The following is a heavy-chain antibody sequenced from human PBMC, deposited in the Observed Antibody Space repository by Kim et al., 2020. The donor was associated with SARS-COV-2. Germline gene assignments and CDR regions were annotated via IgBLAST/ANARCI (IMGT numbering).Heavy chain of an antibody. D-gene: IGHD1-26*01. J-gene: IGHJ4*02. CDR2: IYSGGST. Sequence: GGSLRLSCAASGFTVSSNYMSWVRQAPGKGLEWVSVIYSGGSTYYADSVKGRFTISRDNSKNTLYLQMNSLRAEDTAVYYCAREWAGPYRDYWGQGTLVTVSS. CDR1: GFTVSSNY. CDR3: AREWAGPYRDY. V-gene: IGHV3-66*01.